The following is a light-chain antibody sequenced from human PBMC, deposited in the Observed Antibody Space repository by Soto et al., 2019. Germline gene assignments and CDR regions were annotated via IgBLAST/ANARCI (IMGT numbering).Light chain of an antibody. J-gene: IGKJ1*01. CDR1: QSVSSN. V-gene: IGKV3-15*01. CDR2: GAS. Sequence: EIVMTQSPATLSVSPGERATLSCRASQSVSSNLAWYQQKPGQAPRLLISGASTRATGIPARFSGSGSGTXXXXXXXXXXXXDFAVXXXXQYSNWPETFGQGTKVEIK. CDR3: XQYSNWPET.